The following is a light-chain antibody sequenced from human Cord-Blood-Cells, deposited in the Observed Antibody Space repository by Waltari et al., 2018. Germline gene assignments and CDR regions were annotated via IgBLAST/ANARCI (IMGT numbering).Light chain of an antibody. V-gene: IGLV2-14*01. CDR3: SSYTSSSTYV. CDR1: SSDVGRYNY. CDR2: EVS. Sequence: QSALTQPASVSGSPGQSIPISCTGTSSDVGRYNYVSWYQQHPGKATKLMIYEVSNRPSGVSNRFSGSKSGNTASLTISGLQAEDEADYYCSSYTSSSTYVFGTGTKVTVL. J-gene: IGLJ1*01.